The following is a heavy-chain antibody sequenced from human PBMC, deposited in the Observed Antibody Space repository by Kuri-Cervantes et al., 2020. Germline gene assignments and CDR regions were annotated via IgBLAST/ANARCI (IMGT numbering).Heavy chain of an antibody. CDR1: GYSISSGYY. CDR3: ARSKFHGDYRGDAFDI. CDR2: IYHSGST. D-gene: IGHD4-17*01. V-gene: IGHV4-38-2*01. J-gene: IGHJ3*02. Sequence: SQTLSLTCAVSGYSISSGYYWGWIRQPPGKGLEWIGSIYHSGSTNYNPSLKSRVTISVDTSKNQFSLQLNSVTPEDTAVYYCARSKFHGDYRGDAFDIWGQGTMVTVSS.